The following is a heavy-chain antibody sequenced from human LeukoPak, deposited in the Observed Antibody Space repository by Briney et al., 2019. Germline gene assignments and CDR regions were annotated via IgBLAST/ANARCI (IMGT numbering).Heavy chain of an antibody. V-gene: IGHV3-48*02. CDR1: GFTFSSYS. CDR2: ISSSSTI. Sequence: GGSLRLSCAASGFTFSSYSMNWVRRAPGKGLEWVSYISSSSTIYYADSVKGRFTISRDNAKNSLYLQMNSLRDEDTAVYYCARDAANYYGSGSRDAFDIWGQGTMVTVSS. D-gene: IGHD3-10*01. CDR3: ARDAANYYGSGSRDAFDI. J-gene: IGHJ3*02.